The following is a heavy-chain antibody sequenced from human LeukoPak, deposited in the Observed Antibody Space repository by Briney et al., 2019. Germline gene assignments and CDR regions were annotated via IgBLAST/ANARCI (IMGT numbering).Heavy chain of an antibody. CDR3: AKDARGGGTMVRGVLVD. CDR1: GFTFSSYA. V-gene: IGHV3-23*01. D-gene: IGHD3-10*01. CDR2: ISGSGGST. Sequence: GGSLRLSCAASGFTFSSYAMSWVRQAPGKGLEWVSAISGSGGSTYYADSVKGRFTISRDNSKNTLYLQMNSLRAEDTAVYYCAKDARGGGTMVRGVLVDWGQGTLVTVSS. J-gene: IGHJ4*02.